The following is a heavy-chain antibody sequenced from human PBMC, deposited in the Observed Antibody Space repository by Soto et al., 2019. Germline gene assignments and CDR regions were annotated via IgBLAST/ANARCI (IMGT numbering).Heavy chain of an antibody. D-gene: IGHD6-19*01. CDR1: GFTFSSYG. CDR3: AKDHRFAVAGTGDY. Sequence: QVQLVESGGGVVQPGRSLRLSCAASGFTFSSYGMHWVRQAPGKGLEWVAVISYDGSHKYYADSVKGRLTISRDNSKNTLYLQMNSLKPEDTAVYYCAKDHRFAVAGTGDYWGQGTLVTVSS. CDR2: ISYDGSHK. J-gene: IGHJ4*02. V-gene: IGHV3-30*18.